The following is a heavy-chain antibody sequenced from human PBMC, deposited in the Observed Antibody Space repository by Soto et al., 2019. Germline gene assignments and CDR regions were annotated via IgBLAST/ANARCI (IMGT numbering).Heavy chain of an antibody. D-gene: IGHD3-22*01. V-gene: IGHV4-34*01. CDR2: INHSGST. Sequence: TSETLSLTCAVYGGSFSGYYWSWIRQPPGKGLEWIGEINHSGSTNYNPSLKSRVTISVDTSKNQFSLKLSSVTAADTSVYYCARGYYDSSGLIYFQHWGQGTLVTVSS. CDR1: GGSFSGYY. J-gene: IGHJ1*01. CDR3: ARGYYDSSGLIYFQH.